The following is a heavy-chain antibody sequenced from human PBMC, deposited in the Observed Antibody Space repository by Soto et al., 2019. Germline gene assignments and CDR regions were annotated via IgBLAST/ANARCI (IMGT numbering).Heavy chain of an antibody. D-gene: IGHD3-22*01. CDR3: ARQYYYDSSGYPIDY. CDR2: IWYDGSNK. CDR1: GFTFSSYG. J-gene: IGHJ4*02. Sequence: GGSLRLSCAASGFTFSSYGMHWVRQAPGKGLEWVAVIWYDGSNKYYADSVKGRFTISRDNSKNTLYLQMNSLRAEDTAVYYCARQYYYDSSGYPIDYWGQGTLVTVSS. V-gene: IGHV3-33*01.